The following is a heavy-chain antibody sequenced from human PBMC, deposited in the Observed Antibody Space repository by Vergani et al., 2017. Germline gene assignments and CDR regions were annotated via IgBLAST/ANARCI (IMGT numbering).Heavy chain of an antibody. CDR1: GYNFTSFD. CDR2: MNPKSGNT. J-gene: IGHJ5*02. V-gene: IGHV1-8*01. CDR3: ARGVLDSNYRHTWFGP. Sequence: QELLVQSGAEVRKPGASVKVSCKASGYNFTSFDINWVRLATGQGLEWMGWMNPKSGNTAYAAKFQGRITMTRDSSTDTAYMEMKSLRSADTAIYFCARGVLDSNYRHTWFGPWGQGTVVTVSS. D-gene: IGHD3-16*02.